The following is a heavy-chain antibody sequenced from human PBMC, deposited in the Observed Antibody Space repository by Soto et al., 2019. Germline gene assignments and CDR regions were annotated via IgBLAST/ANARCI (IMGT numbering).Heavy chain of an antibody. V-gene: IGHV1-2*02. CDR1: GYSFTGYY. CDR3: ARGDYGTGGYPFPYFDY. D-gene: IGHD2-8*02. CDR2: INPDSGAT. Sequence: HEHLVQSGAEVKRPGASLKVSCKASGYSFTGYYIHWVLQAPGQGLEWMGWINPDSGATNYAQNFQGRVTLTSETSISTASMDLTSLTSDDTDVYYCARGDYGTGGYPFPYFDYWGQGTLVIVSS. J-gene: IGHJ4*02.